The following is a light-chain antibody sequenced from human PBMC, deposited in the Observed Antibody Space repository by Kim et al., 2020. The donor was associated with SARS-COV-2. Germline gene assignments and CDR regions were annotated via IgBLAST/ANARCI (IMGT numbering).Light chain of an antibody. CDR2: GAS. Sequence: PGDRVTLSCRASQSVGSNYLAWYQQRPGQSPRLLIYGASSRATGIPDRFSGRGSGTVFTLTISRLEPEDFAVYYCQHYGSSPPMYTFGQGTKLEIK. CDR3: QHYGSSPPMYT. V-gene: IGKV3-20*01. CDR1: QSVGSNY. J-gene: IGKJ2*01.